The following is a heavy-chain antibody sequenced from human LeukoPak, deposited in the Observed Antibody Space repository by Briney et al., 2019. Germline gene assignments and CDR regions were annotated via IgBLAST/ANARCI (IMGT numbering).Heavy chain of an antibody. CDR1: GFTFSSYS. Sequence: GGSLRLSCAASGFTFSSYSMNWVRQAPGKGLEWVSSISSSSSYIYYADSVKGRFSISRDNAKNSLYLQMNSLRAEDTAVYYCATQPSRYCSSTSCYDFDYWGQGTLVTVSS. D-gene: IGHD2-2*01. J-gene: IGHJ4*02. V-gene: IGHV3-21*01. CDR2: ISSSSSYI. CDR3: ATQPSRYCSSTSCYDFDY.